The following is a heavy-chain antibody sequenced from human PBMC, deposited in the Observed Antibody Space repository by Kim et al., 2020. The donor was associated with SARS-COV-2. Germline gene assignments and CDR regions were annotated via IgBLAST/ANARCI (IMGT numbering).Heavy chain of an antibody. J-gene: IGHJ4*02. CDR2: GST. V-gene: IGHV1-46*01. CDR3: AREDSSTDY. D-gene: IGHD6-13*01. Sequence: GSTSYAQKFQGRVTMTRDTSTSTVYMELSSLRSEDTAVYYCAREDSSTDYWGQGTLVTVSS.